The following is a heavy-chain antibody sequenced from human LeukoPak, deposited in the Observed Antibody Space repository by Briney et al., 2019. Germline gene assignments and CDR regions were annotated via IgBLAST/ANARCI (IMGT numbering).Heavy chain of an antibody. J-gene: IGHJ4*02. V-gene: IGHV3-23*01. CDR3: AKTKRGSSWAHTFDY. CDR1: GFTFSSYA. CDR2: ISGSGGST. Sequence: GGSLRLSCAASGFTFSSYAMSWVRQAPGKGLEWVSAISGSGGSTYYADSVKGRFTISRDNSKNTLYLQMNSLRAEDTAVYYYAKTKRGSSWAHTFDYWGQGTLVTVSS. D-gene: IGHD6-13*01.